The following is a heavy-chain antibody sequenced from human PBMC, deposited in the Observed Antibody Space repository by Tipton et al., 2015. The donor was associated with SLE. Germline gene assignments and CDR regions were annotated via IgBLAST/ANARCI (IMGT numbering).Heavy chain of an antibody. D-gene: IGHD6-13*01. CDR2: ISWNSGSI. CDR1: GFTFDDYA. V-gene: IGHV3-9*01. J-gene: IGHJ4*02. Sequence: SLRLSCAASGFTFDDYAMHWVRQAPGKGLEWVSGISWNSGSIGYADSVRGRFTISRDNAKNSLYLQMNSLRAEDTALYYCAKDVEVRVAAAGALFESWGQGTLLTVSS. CDR3: AKDVEVRVAAAGALFES.